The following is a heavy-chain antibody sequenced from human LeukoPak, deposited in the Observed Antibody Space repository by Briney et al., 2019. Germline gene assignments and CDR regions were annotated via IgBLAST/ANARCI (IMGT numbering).Heavy chain of an antibody. CDR3: ARGFDGNFDY. CDR1: GFTFSSVW. D-gene: IGHD3-9*01. CDR2: IKEDGSET. Sequence: GGSLRLSCAASGFTFSSVWMNWVRQAPGKGLEWVANIKEDGSETYYVDSVKGRFTISRDNAKNSLYLQMNSLRAEDTALYYCARGFDGNFDYWGQGTLVTVSP. J-gene: IGHJ4*02. V-gene: IGHV3-7*05.